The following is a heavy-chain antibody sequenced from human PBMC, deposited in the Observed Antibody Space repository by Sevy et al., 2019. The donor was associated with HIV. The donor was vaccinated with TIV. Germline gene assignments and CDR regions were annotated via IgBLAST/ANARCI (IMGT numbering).Heavy chain of an antibody. J-gene: IGHJ5*02. CDR2: ISGSGGST. CDR3: AKDPSDLGNNWFDP. CDR1: GFTFSSYV. D-gene: IGHD3-10*01. Sequence: GGSLRLSCAASGFTFSSYVMSWVRQAPGKGLEWVSAISGSGGSTYYADSVKGRFTISRDNSKNTLYLQMNSLRAEDTAVYYCAKDPSDLGNNWFDPWGQGTLVTVSS. V-gene: IGHV3-23*01.